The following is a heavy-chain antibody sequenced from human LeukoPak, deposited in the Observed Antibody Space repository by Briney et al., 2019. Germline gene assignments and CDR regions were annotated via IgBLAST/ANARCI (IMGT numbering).Heavy chain of an antibody. CDR3: ASFRLYSSSSWPP. CDR2: ISSSSSYI. V-gene: IGHV3-21*01. D-gene: IGHD6-6*01. J-gene: IGHJ5*02. Sequence: GGSLRLSCAASGFTFSSYSMNWVHQAPGKGLEWVSSISSSSSYIYYADSVKGRFTISRDNAKNSLYLQMNSLRAEDTAVYYCASFRLYSSSSWPPWGQGTLVTVSS. CDR1: GFTFSSYS.